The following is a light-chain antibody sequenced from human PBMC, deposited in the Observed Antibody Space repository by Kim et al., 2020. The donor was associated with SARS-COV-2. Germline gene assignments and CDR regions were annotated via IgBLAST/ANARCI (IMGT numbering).Light chain of an antibody. CDR3: QVWDSSSDQPYWV. V-gene: IGLV3-21*04. Sequence: GKTARITCGGNNIGSKSVHWYQQKPGQAPVLVIYYDSDRPSGIPERFSGSNSGNTATLTISRVEAGDEADYYCQVWDSSSDQPYWVFGGGTQLTVL. CDR1: NIGSKS. J-gene: IGLJ3*02. CDR2: YDS.